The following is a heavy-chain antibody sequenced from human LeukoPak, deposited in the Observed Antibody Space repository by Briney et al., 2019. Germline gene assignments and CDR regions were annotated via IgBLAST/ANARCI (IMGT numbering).Heavy chain of an antibody. CDR3: AKGAQSSTRWNAFDI. Sequence: QAGGSLRLSCAASGFTFSSYAMHWVRQAPGKGLEYVSAISSNGGSTYYANSVKGRFTISRDNSKNTLYLQMGSLRAEDTAVYYCAKGAQSSTRWNAFDIWGQGTMVTVSS. CDR2: ISSNGGST. CDR1: GFTFSSYA. J-gene: IGHJ3*02. V-gene: IGHV3-64*01. D-gene: IGHD2-2*01.